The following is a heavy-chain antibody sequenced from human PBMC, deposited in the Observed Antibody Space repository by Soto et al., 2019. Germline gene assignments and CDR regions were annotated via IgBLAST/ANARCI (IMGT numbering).Heavy chain of an antibody. J-gene: IGHJ6*03. D-gene: IGHD2-2*01. CDR1: GFTFSSYW. CDR3: ARDPQCSSTSCPDYYYYYMDV. CDR2: INSDGSST. V-gene: IGHV3-74*01. Sequence: PGGSLRLSCAASGFTFSSYWMHWVRQAPGKGLVWVSRINSDGSSTSYADSVKGRFTISRDNAKNTLYLQMNSLRAEDTAVYYCARDPQCSSTSCPDYYYYYMDVWGKGTTVTVSS.